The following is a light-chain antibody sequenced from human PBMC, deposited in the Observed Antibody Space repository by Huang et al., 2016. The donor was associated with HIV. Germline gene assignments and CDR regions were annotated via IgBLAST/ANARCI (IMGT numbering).Light chain of an antibody. CDR2: EVS. CDR3: MQRTQRPLT. V-gene: IGKV2D-29*02. J-gene: IGKJ4*01. Sequence: DLVMTQTPLSLSVTPGQPASISVKSSQSLLHSYGETYLYLYLHKPGQSPQLLIYEVSNRFSGVPDRFSGSGPGTDFTRRSSRVEAEDVWVYYCMQRTQRPLTCGGGTKVEIK. CDR1: QSLLHSYGETY.